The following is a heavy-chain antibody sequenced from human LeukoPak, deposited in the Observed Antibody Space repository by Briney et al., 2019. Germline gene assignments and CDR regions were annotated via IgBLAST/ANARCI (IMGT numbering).Heavy chain of an antibody. V-gene: IGHV1-69*04. J-gene: IGHJ4*02. CDR1: GGTFSSCA. CDR2: IITILGIA. D-gene: IGHD4-23*01. CDR3: ARGSDGGNSDY. Sequence: SMKVSCKASGGTFSSCAISWVRQAPGQGLEWMGRIITILGIANYAQKVQGRVTITADKSTSTAYMELSSQRSEDTAVYYCARGSDGGNSDYWGQGTLVTVSS.